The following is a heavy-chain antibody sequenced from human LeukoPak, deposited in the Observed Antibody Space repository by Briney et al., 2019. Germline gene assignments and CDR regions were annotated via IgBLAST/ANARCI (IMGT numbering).Heavy chain of an antibody. CDR1: GYSISSGYY. CDR2: IYHSGST. CDR3: ARDLRDWNYFPYYMDV. J-gene: IGHJ6*03. D-gene: IGHD1-7*01. V-gene: IGHV4-38-2*02. Sequence: SETLSLTCTVSGYSISSGYYWGWIRQPPGKGLEWIGSIYHSGSTYYNPCLKSRVTISVDTSKNHFSLKLSTVTAADTAVYYCARDLRDWNYFPYYMDVWGKGTTVTVSS.